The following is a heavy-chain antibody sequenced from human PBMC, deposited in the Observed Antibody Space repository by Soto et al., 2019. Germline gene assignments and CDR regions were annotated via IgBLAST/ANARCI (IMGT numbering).Heavy chain of an antibody. V-gene: IGHV1-3*01. J-gene: IGHJ5*02. CDR1: GYTFAGNA. CDR3: ARGYGSGSLNNCFDP. Sequence: ASVKVSCKASGYTFAGNAIHWVRQAPGQRLEWMGWINAGNGNTKYSQKFQDRVTITRDTSASTAYMELSSLRSEDTAVYYCARGYGSGSLNNCFDPWGQGTLVTVSS. CDR2: INAGNGNT. D-gene: IGHD3-10*01.